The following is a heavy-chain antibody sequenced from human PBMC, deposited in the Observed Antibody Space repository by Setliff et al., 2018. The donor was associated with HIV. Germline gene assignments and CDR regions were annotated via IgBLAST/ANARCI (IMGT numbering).Heavy chain of an antibody. Sequence: PSETLSLTCTFSGDSISNYYWSWVRQPPGKGLEWIGYIYTTGSTNYNPSLKSRVTISVDTSRNQFSLNLSSVTAADTAVYYCARFPLLHKNAFDIWGQGTMVTVSS. D-gene: IGHD2-15*01. CDR1: GDSISNYY. J-gene: IGHJ3*02. CDR2: IYTTGST. V-gene: IGHV4-4*09. CDR3: ARFPLLHKNAFDI.